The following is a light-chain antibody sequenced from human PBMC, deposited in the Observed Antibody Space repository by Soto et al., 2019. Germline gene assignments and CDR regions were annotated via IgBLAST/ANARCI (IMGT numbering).Light chain of an antibody. CDR2: GAS. Sequence: EIVLTQSPGTLSLSPGERATLSCRASQSVSSSYLAWYQQKPGQAPRLLIYGASSRATGIPDRFSGSGSGIDFTLTISRLEPEDFAVYYCQQYGSLFGGGTKVDIK. V-gene: IGKV3-20*01. CDR3: QQYGSL. CDR1: QSVSSSY. J-gene: IGKJ4*01.